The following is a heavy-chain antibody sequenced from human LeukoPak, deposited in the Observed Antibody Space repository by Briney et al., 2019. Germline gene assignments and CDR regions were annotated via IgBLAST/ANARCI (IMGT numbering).Heavy chain of an antibody. V-gene: IGHV4-59*08. D-gene: IGHD4-17*01. J-gene: IGHJ2*01. CDR3: ARRLYGDYGWYFDL. CDR2: IYYSGST. CDR1: GGSISSYY. Sequence: SETLSPTCTVSGGSISSYYWSWIRQPPGKGLECIGYIYYSGSTNYNPSLKSRVTISVDTSKNQFSLKLSSVTTADTAVYYCARRLYGDYGWYFDLWGRGTLVTVSS.